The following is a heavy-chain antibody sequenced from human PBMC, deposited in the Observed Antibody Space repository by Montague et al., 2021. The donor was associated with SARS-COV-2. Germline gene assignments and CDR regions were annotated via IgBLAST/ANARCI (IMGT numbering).Heavy chain of an antibody. Sequence: SETLSLTCTVSGDYISAGGYCWSWIRQPPEKGLEWIGNIYYSGRTSYNPSLESRVTISIATAANQFSLMMSSVTAADTAVYYCAKVHPDGALWSAPKWFDPWGPGIRVTVSS. CDR1: GDYISAGGYC. CDR3: AKVHPDGALWSAPKWFDP. J-gene: IGHJ5*02. D-gene: IGHD3-3*01. V-gene: IGHV4-39*07. CDR2: IYYSGRT.